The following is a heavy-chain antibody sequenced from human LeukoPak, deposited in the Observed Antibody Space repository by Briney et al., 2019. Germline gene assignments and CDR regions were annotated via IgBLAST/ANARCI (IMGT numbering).Heavy chain of an antibody. CDR1: GYTFTGYY. CDR2: INPNSGGT. V-gene: IGHV1-2*02. CDR3: ATGDYGGY. D-gene: IGHD4-17*01. Sequence: ASVKVSCKASGYTFTGYYMHWVRQAPGQGLEWMGWINPNSGGTNYAQKFQGRITMTEDTSTDTAYMELSSLRSEDSAVYYCATGDYGGYWGQGTLVTVSS. J-gene: IGHJ4*02.